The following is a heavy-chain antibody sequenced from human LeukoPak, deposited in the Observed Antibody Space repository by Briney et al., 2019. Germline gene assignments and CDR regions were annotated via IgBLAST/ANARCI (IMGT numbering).Heavy chain of an antibody. Sequence: SETLSLTCTVSGGSISSYYWSWIRQPPGKGLEWIGYIYYSGSTNYNPSLKSRVTISVDTSKNQFSLKLSSVTAADTAVYYCARGVSSPYDYSNARYDYWGQGTLVTVSS. CDR3: ARGVSSPYDYSNARYDY. CDR1: GGSISSYY. CDR2: IYYSGST. D-gene: IGHD4-11*01. J-gene: IGHJ4*02. V-gene: IGHV4-59*08.